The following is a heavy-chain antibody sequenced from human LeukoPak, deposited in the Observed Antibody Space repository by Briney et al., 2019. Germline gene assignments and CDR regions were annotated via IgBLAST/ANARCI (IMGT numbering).Heavy chain of an antibody. V-gene: IGHV3-48*03. CDR2: ISRSGSTK. CDR3: AREGGYYDSSGYAFYYYYYMDV. D-gene: IGHD3-22*01. J-gene: IGHJ6*03. Sequence: PGGSLRLSCAASGFTFSSYEMNWVRQAPGKGLEWVSSISRSGSTKYYADSVKGRFTISRDNAKNSLYLQMNSLRAEDTAVYYCAREGGYYDSSGYAFYYYYYMDVWGKGTTVTISS. CDR1: GFTFSSYE.